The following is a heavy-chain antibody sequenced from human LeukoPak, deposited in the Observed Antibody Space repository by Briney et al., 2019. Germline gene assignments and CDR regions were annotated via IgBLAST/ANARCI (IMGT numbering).Heavy chain of an antibody. CDR3: TSYYYDSSGYYNFDY. V-gene: IGHV4-59*01. CDR2: IYYSGST. J-gene: IGHJ4*02. Sequence: SETLSLTCTVSGGSISSYYWSWIRQPPRKGLEWIGYIYYSGSTNYNPSLKSRVTISVDTSKNQFSLKLSSVTAADTAVYYCTSYYYDSSGYYNFDYWGQGTLVTVSS. D-gene: IGHD3-22*01. CDR1: GGSISSYY.